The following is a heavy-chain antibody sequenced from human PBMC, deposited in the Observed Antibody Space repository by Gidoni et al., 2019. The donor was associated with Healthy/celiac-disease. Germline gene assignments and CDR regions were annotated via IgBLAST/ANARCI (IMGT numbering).Heavy chain of an antibody. CDR3: ARGVWVDIVVVPAFYFDY. D-gene: IGHD2-2*03. CDR2: IYYSGST. Sequence: QVQLQESGPGLVKPSQTLSLTCTVSGGSISSGGYYWSWIRRHPGKGPGWIWYIYYSGSTYFNPSLKMLVTISVETSKNQFSLKLCSVTSADTAVYYCARGVWVDIVVVPAFYFDYWGQGTLVTVSS. J-gene: IGHJ4*02. CDR1: GGSISSGGYY. V-gene: IGHV4-31*01.